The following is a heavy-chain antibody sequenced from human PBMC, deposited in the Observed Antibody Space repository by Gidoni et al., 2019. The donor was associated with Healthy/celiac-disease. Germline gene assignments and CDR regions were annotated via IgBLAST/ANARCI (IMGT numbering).Heavy chain of an antibody. D-gene: IGHD4-17*01. CDR2: IYYSGST. CDR1: GGSISSSSYY. V-gene: IGHV4-39*01. CDR3: ARHPAGPHDYGDYGALDY. Sequence: QLQLQESGPGLVKPSETLSLTCTVSGGSISSSSYYWGWIRQPPGKGLEWIGSIYYSGSTYYNPSLKSRVTISVDTSKNQFSLKLSSVTAADTAVYYCARHPAGPHDYGDYGALDYWGQGTLVTVSS. J-gene: IGHJ4*02.